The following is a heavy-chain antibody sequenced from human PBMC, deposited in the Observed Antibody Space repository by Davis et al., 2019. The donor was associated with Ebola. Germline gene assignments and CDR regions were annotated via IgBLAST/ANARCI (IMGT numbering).Heavy chain of an antibody. CDR2: IKEDGSEK. Sequence: GESLKISCAASGFTFSSYWMSWVRQAPGKGLEWVANIKEDGSEKHYVDSVKGRFTISRDNAKNSLYVQMNSLRAEDTAVYYCAKGSVTIFGVAPDYYGMDVWGKGTTVTVSS. J-gene: IGHJ6*04. CDR1: GFTFSSYW. D-gene: IGHD3-3*01. V-gene: IGHV3-7*01. CDR3: AKGSVTIFGVAPDYYGMDV.